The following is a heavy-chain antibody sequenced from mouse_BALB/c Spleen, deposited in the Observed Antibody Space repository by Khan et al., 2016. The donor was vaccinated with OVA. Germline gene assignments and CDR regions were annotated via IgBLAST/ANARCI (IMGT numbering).Heavy chain of an antibody. V-gene: IGHV9-3-1*01. J-gene: IGHJ4*01. Sequence: QIQLVQSGPELKKPGDTVKISCKASGYTFTNYGMNWVKQAPGKGLRWMGWINPYTGEPTYADDFKGRFAFSLETSASTAYLRINNLKNEDTATYFCARPPYFSYVMVYWGQGTSVTVSS. CDR3: ARPPYFSYVMVY. CDR2: INPYTGEP. D-gene: IGHD2-10*01. CDR1: GYTFTNYG.